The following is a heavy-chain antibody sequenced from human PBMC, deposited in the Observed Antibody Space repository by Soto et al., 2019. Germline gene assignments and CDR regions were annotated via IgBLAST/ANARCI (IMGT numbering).Heavy chain of an antibody. J-gene: IGHJ4*02. D-gene: IGHD3-22*01. CDR2: IYWDDDK. V-gene: IGHV2-5*02. CDR1: GFSLSTTGVG. Sequence: SGPTLVNPTQTLTLTCTFSGFSLSTTGVGVGWIRQPPGKALEWLALIYWDDDKRYSPSLKSRLTITKDTSKNQVVLTMTNMDPVDTATYYCARSYDNSGNYYGYFDYWGQGTLVTVSS. CDR3: ARSYDNSGNYYGYFDY.